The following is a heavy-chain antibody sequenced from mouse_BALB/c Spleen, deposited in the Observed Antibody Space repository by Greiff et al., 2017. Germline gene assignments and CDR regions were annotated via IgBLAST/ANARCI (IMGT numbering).Heavy chain of an antibody. J-gene: IGHJ3*01. CDR1: GYTFTSYW. CDR2: IYPGDGET. Sequence: QVHVKQSGAELARPGASVKLSCKASGYTFTSYWMQWVKQRPGQGLEWIGAIYPGDGETRYTQKFKGKATLTADKSSSTAYMQLSSLASEDSAVYYCAREEGSQVGLAYWGQGTLVTVSA. V-gene: IGHV1-87*01. CDR3: AREEGSQVGLAY. D-gene: IGHD6-2*01.